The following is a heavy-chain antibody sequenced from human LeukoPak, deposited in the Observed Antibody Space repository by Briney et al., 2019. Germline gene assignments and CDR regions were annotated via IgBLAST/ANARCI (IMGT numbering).Heavy chain of an antibody. CDR1: GFTFSSYG. CDR2: IWYDGSNK. Sequence: GGSLRLSCAASGFTFSSYGMHWVRQAPGKGLEWVAVIWYDGSNKYYGDSVKGRFTISRDNSKKTLYLQMNSLRAEDTAVYYCAKDLGSSTSYYYYGMDVWGQGTTVTVSS. V-gene: IGHV3-33*06. J-gene: IGHJ6*02. D-gene: IGHD2-2*01. CDR3: AKDLGSSTSYYYYGMDV.